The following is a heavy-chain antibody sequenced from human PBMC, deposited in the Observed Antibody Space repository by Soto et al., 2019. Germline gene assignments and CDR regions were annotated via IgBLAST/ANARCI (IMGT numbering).Heavy chain of an antibody. CDR2: ISSSSSYI. CDR3: ARSSGWFDY. Sequence: PGGSLRLSCAASGGTFSSYSMNWVRQAPGKGLEWVSSISSSSSYIYYADSVKGRFTINPDTSKNQFSLQLNSVTPEDTAVYYCARSSGWFDYWGQGTLVTVSS. V-gene: IGHV3-21*01. D-gene: IGHD6-19*01. J-gene: IGHJ5*01. CDR1: GGTFSSYS.